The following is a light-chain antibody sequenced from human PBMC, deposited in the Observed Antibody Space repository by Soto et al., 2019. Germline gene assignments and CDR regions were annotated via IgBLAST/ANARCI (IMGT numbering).Light chain of an antibody. CDR3: QQYGISSHT. V-gene: IGKV3-20*01. Sequence: EVVLTQSPGTLSLSPGERATLSCRASQSISSSYLAWYQQRPGQAPRLLIHGASSRATGIPDRFSGSGSGTDFTLTISIREPEDFAVYYCQQYGISSHTFGQGTKLEIK. CDR1: QSISSSY. J-gene: IGKJ2*01. CDR2: GAS.